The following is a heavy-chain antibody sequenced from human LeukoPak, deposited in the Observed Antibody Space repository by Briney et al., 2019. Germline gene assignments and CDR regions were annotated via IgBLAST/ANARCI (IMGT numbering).Heavy chain of an antibody. D-gene: IGHD3-16*02. CDR1: GCSFTSYW. CDR3: ARLSTMGELSVGEFDY. Sequence: GESLKISCKGSGCSFTSYWIGWVRQMPGKGLEWMGIIYPGDSDTRYSPSFQGQVTISADKSISTAYLQWSSLKASDTAMYYCARLSTMGELSVGEFDYWGQGTLVTVSS. CDR2: IYPGDSDT. J-gene: IGHJ4*02. V-gene: IGHV5-51*01.